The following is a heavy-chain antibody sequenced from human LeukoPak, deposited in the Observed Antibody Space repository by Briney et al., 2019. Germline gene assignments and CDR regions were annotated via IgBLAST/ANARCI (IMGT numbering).Heavy chain of an antibody. J-gene: IGHJ4*02. CDR2: INQSGST. CDR3: ARGSWDIVARRVHFDY. Sequence: PSETLSLTCAVRGGSFSGYYWSWIRQPPGKGLEWIGEINQSGSTNYNPSLKSRVTISVDTSKNQFSLKLSSVTAADTAVYNCARGSWDIVARRVHFDYWGQGTLVTVSS. CDR1: GGSFSGYY. D-gene: IGHD2-15*01. V-gene: IGHV4-34*01.